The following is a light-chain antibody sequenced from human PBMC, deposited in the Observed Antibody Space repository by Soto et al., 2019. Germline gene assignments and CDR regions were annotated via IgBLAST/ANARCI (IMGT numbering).Light chain of an antibody. CDR3: QVWESSYV. V-gene: IGLV3-9*01. Sequence: SYELTQPLSVSVALGQTARITCGGNNIGSKNVHWYQQKPGQAPVLVIYRDSNRPSGIPERFSGSNSGNTATLTISRAQAGDEADYFCQVWESSYVFGTGTKVTVL. CDR1: NIGSKN. CDR2: RDS. J-gene: IGLJ1*01.